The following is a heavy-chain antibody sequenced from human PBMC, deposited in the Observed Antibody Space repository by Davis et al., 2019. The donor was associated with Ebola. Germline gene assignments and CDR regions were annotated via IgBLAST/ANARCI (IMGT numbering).Heavy chain of an antibody. Sequence: GESLNISCAFSGFTFCCYWMCWVRQGPGKGLEWVAEIDEDGSKKDYVDSVKGRFTISRDNAKNSLYLQMNSLRVEDTAVYYCATFEVGTSWGQGVLVTVSS. V-gene: IGHV3-7*01. CDR2: IDEDGSKK. CDR1: GFTFCCYW. CDR3: ATFEVGTS. J-gene: IGHJ5*02. D-gene: IGHD3-3*01.